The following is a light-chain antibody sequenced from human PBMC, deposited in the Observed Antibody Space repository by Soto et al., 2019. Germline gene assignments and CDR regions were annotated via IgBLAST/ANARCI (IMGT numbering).Light chain of an antibody. CDR2: DAS. Sequence: EIVLTQSPGTLSLSPGERATLSCRASEIFSSNYLAWYQQKPGQAPSLLIYDASSRATGIPDRFSGSGSGTDFTLTISRLEPEDFAVYYCQQYVSSPLTFGQGTKV. J-gene: IGKJ1*01. V-gene: IGKV3-20*01. CDR3: QQYVSSPLT. CDR1: EIFSSNY.